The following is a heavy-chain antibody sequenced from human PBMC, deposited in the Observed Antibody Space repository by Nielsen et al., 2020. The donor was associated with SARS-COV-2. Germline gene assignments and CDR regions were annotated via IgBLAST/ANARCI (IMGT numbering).Heavy chain of an antibody. V-gene: IGHV4-34*01. CDR3: ARSTGGYYDSSGPQAQIGYYYGMDV. CDR1: GVSLSDFY. J-gene: IGHJ6*02. Sequence: SETLSLTCSVSGVSLSDFYFWTWIRQSPGKGLEWIGEINHSGSTNYNPSLKSRVTISVDTSKNQFSLKLSSVTAADTAVYYCARSTGGYYDSSGPQAQIGYYYGMDVWGQGTTVTVSS. CDR2: INHSGST. D-gene: IGHD3-22*01.